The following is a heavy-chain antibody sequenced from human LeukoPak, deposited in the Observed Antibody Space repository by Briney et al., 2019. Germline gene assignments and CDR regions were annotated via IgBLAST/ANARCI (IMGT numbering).Heavy chain of an antibody. Sequence: SVNVSCKASGGTFSSYAISWVRQAPGQGRERMGRIIPILGIANYAQKFQGRVTITADKSTSTAYMELSSLRSEDTAVYYCARALYPAATNYGMDVWGQGTTVTVSS. CDR2: IIPILGIA. CDR1: GGTFSSYA. D-gene: IGHD6-13*01. J-gene: IGHJ6*02. V-gene: IGHV1-69*04. CDR3: ARALYPAATNYGMDV.